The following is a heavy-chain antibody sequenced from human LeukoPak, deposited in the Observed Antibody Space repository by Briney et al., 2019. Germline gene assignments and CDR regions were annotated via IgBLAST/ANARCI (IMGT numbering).Heavy chain of an antibody. CDR1: SGSISTSNYY. V-gene: IGHV4-39*01. Sequence: PSETLSLTCTVSSGSISTSNYYWGWIRQPPGRVLEWIGSIYYSGSTSYNPSLKSRVTISVDTSKNQFSLNLSSVTAADTAVYYCARLPTITFFDYWGQGTLVTVSS. J-gene: IGHJ4*02. D-gene: IGHD5-12*01. CDR3: ARLPTITFFDY. CDR2: IYYSGST.